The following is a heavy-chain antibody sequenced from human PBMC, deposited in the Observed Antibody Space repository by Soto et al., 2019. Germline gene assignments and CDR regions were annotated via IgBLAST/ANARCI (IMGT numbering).Heavy chain of an antibody. J-gene: IGHJ6*02. D-gene: IGHD6-19*01. V-gene: IGHV3-23*01. Sequence: GGSLRLSCAASGFTLSSYAMSWVRQAPGKGLEWVSAISGSDGSTYYADSVRGRFTISRDNSKNTLYLQMNSLRAEDTAVYYCAKWGIAVAGIYFYYGMDVWGQGTTVTVSS. CDR2: ISGSDGST. CDR3: AKWGIAVAGIYFYYGMDV. CDR1: GFTLSSYA.